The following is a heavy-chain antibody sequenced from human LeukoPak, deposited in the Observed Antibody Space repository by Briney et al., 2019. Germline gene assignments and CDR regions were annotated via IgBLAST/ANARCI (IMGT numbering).Heavy chain of an antibody. CDR3: AREVASTVTTFFDY. Sequence: GGSLRLSCAASGFTFSSYSMNWVRQAPGEGLEWVSVIYSGGSTYYADSVKGRFTISRDNSKNTVYLQMNSLRAEDTAVYYCAREVASTVTTFFDYWGQGTLVTVSS. CDR1: GFTFSSYS. CDR2: IYSGGST. V-gene: IGHV3-66*01. J-gene: IGHJ4*02. D-gene: IGHD4-17*01.